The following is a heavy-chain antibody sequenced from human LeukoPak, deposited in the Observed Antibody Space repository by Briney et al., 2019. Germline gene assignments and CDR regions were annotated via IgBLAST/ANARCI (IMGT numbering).Heavy chain of an antibody. Sequence: GGSLRLSCAASGFTFSSYWMHWVRQAPGKGLVWISRINSDGSSTSYADSVKGRFTISRDSAKNTLYLQMNSLRAEDTAVYYCAKGQGYNYGDSIDYWGQGTLVTVSS. V-gene: IGHV3-74*01. J-gene: IGHJ4*02. CDR3: AKGQGYNYGDSIDY. CDR2: INSDGSST. CDR1: GFTFSSYW. D-gene: IGHD5-18*01.